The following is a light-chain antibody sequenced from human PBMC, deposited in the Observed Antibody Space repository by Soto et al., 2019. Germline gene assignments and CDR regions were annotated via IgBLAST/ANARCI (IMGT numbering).Light chain of an antibody. V-gene: IGKV3-11*01. CDR2: GAF. CDR3: QQYNNWPRGT. J-gene: IGKJ1*01. CDR1: QSVSSY. Sequence: EIVLTQSPATLSLSPGERATLSCRASQSVSSYLACYQQKPGQAPRLLIYGAFNRATGIPARFSGSGSGTDFTLTISSLEPEDSAVYYCQQYNNWPRGTFGQGTKVDI.